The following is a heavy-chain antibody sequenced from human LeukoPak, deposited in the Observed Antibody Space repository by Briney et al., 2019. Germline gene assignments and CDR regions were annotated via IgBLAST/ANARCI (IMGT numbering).Heavy chain of an antibody. V-gene: IGHV1-69*05. CDR3: ARDQSDLYYDSGGYGY. J-gene: IGHJ4*02. Sequence: ASVKVSCKASGGTFSSYAISWVRQAPGQGLEWMGRIIPIFGTANYAQKFQGRVTITTDESTSTAYMELSSLRSEDTAVYYCARDQSDLYYDSGGYGYWGQGTLVTVS. CDR1: GGTFSSYA. D-gene: IGHD3-22*01. CDR2: IIPIFGTA.